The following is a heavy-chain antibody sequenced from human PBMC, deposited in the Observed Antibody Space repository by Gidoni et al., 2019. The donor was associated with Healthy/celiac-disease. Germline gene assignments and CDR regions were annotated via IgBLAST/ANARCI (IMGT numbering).Heavy chain of an antibody. Sequence: AASGFSFSSYAMSWVRQAPGKGLEWVSAISGSGGSTYYADSVKGRFTISRDNSKNTLYLQMNSLRAEDTAVYYCAKMEVLLWFGELRGNWFDPWGQGTLVTVSS. CDR1: GFSFSSYA. D-gene: IGHD3-10*01. CDR2: ISGSGGST. J-gene: IGHJ5*02. CDR3: AKMEVLLWFGELRGNWFDP. V-gene: IGHV3-23*01.